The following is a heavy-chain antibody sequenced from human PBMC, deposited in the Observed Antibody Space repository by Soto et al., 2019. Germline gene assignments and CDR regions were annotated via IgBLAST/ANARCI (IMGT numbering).Heavy chain of an antibody. J-gene: IGHJ5*02. Sequence: QVQLQQWGAGLLKPSETLSLTCAVYGGSFSGSYWSWIRQPPGKGLEWIGEIYYSGSTNYNPSLKSRVTISIDTSKIQFSLKLSSVTAADTAVYYWAKGGGSLWSWGQGTLVTVSS. V-gene: IGHV4-34*01. CDR3: AKGGGSLWS. CDR2: IYYSGST. CDR1: GGSFSGSY. D-gene: IGHD3-10*01.